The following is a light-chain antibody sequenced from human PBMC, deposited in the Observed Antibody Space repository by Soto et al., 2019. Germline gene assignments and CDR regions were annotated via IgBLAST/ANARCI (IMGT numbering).Light chain of an antibody. CDR1: SSDVGSYDH. J-gene: IGLJ1*01. Sequence: QSVLTQPAPVSGSPRQSITISCSGTSSDVGSYDHVAWYQQFPGKTPKLMIYEVSNRPSGVSSRFSGSKSGNTASLTISGLQAEDEADYYCISYTGSSTSYVFGSGTKVTVL. CDR3: ISYTGSSTSYV. CDR2: EVS. V-gene: IGLV2-14*01.